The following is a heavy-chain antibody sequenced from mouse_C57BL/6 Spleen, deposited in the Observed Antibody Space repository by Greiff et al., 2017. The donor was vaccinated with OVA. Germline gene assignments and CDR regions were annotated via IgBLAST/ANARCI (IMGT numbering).Heavy chain of an antibody. CDR3: ARSGYYSNPWAMDY. D-gene: IGHD2-5*01. J-gene: IGHJ4*01. Sequence: QVQLQQPGAELVKPGASVKLSCKASGYTFTSYWMQWVKQRPGQGLEWIGEIDPSDSYTNYNQKFKGKATLTVDTSSSTAYMQLSSLTSEDSAVYYCARSGYYSNPWAMDYWGQGTSVTVSS. CDR1: GYTFTSYW. CDR2: IDPSDSYT. V-gene: IGHV1-50*01.